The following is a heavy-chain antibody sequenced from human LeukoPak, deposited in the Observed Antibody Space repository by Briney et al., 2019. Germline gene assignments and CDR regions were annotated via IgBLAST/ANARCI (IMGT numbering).Heavy chain of an antibody. CDR2: ISYSGTT. D-gene: IGHD2-8*01. Sequence: PSETLSLTCTVSGGSISSHYWSWIRRPPRKGLEWIVHISYSGTTKYNPSIKSRVTISIGTSHKQFSLKLSSVTAADTAEYYCARDLLPDCSHGVCPIIDLWGKGTTVVVSS. CDR3: ARDLLPDCSHGVCPIIDL. V-gene: IGHV4-59*11. J-gene: IGHJ6*04. CDR1: GGSISSHY.